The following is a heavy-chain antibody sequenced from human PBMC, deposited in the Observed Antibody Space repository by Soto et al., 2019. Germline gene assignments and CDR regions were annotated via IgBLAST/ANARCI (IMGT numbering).Heavy chain of an antibody. CDR3: AREDIVLMVYGGVTFEY. Sequence: LRLSCAASGITFNSYGMHWVRHAPCKKLEWVAVIWYDGSNKYYADSVKGRFTISRDNSKNTLYLQMNSLRAEDTAVYYCAREDIVLMVYGGVTFEYWGQGTLVTVSS. J-gene: IGHJ4*02. D-gene: IGHD2-8*01. CDR1: GITFNSYG. V-gene: IGHV3-33*01. CDR2: IWYDGSNK.